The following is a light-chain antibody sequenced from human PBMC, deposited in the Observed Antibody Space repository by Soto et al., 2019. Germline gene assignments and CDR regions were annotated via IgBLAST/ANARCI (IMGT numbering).Light chain of an antibody. CDR3: QQYGSSLIT. CDR2: GAS. Sequence: EIELAQSAGPLSLSPGESATLSCRASQSVSSSFLAWYQQKPGQAPRLLIYGASSRATGIPDRFSGSGSGTDFTLTISRLEPEDFAVYFCQQYGSSLITFGQGTRLAI. J-gene: IGKJ5*01. V-gene: IGKV3-20*01. CDR1: QSVSSSF.